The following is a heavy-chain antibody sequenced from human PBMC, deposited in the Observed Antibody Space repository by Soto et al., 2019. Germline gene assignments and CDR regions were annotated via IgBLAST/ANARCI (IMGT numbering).Heavy chain of an antibody. CDR2: ISSGGVSI. CDR3: ARDRRGVAGTARAFDT. CDR1: GFPFGMFN. J-gene: IGHJ3*02. Sequence: HPGGSLRLSCVASGFPFGMFNMNWVRQAPGKGLEWVSYISSGGVSIYYADSVKGRFTISRDNAKNSLYLQMNSLRDEDTAVYYCARDRRGVAGTARAFDTWGQGTMVTVSS. D-gene: IGHD6-19*01. V-gene: IGHV3-48*02.